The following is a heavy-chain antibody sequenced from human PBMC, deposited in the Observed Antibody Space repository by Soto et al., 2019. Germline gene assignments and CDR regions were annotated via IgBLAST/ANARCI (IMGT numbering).Heavy chain of an antibody. J-gene: IGHJ3*02. Sequence: QLQLQESGPGLVKPSETLSLTCTVSGGSISRSSYYWGWIRQPPGKGLEWIGSIYYSGRTYYNPSRTSRVTISVDTAKTQLSLKLSSVTAADTAVYYCARDHPGRDGDILDAFASWGQGTMVTVSS. CDR1: GGSISRSSYY. CDR2: IYYSGRT. V-gene: IGHV4-39*02. CDR3: ARDHPGRDGDILDAFAS. D-gene: IGHD2-15*01.